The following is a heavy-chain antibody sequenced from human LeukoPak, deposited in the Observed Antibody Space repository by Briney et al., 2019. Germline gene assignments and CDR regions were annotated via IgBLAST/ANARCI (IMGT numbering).Heavy chain of an antibody. V-gene: IGHV4-30-2*01. CDR2: IYHSGST. CDR1: GGFLSSSSYY. D-gene: IGHD2-2*01. CDR3: ARFSTSSNWFDP. Sequence: SETLSLTCTVSGGFLSSSSYYWGWIRQPPGKGLEWIGYIYHSGSTYYNPSLKSRVTISVDRSKNQFSLKLSSVTAADTAVYYCARFSTSSNWFDPWGQGTLVTVSS. J-gene: IGHJ5*02.